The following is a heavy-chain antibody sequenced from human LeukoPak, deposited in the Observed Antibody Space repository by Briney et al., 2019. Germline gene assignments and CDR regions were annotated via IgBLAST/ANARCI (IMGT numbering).Heavy chain of an antibody. Sequence: GSLGLSCAASGFTFSSYWMSWIRQPAGKGLEWIGLIYTSGSTNYNPSLKSRVTISVDTSKNQFSLKLSSVTAADTAVYYCARGVSGSYYNDYWGQGTLVTVSS. CDR1: GFTFSSYW. CDR2: IYTSGST. CDR3: ARGVSGSYYNDY. V-gene: IGHV4-4*07. D-gene: IGHD1-26*01. J-gene: IGHJ4*02.